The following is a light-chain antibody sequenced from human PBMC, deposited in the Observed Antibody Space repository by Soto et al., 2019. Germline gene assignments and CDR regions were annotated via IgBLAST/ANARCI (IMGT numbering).Light chain of an antibody. V-gene: IGKV3-20*01. CDR2: GAS. J-gene: IGKJ2*01. CDR3: QQYGKAAMFT. Sequence: EIVLTQSPGTRSLSPGERATLSCRASQSVSSSYLAWYQQKPGQAPRLLIYGASSRATGIPDRFSGSVSGTDFTLSISRVEPEDVAVYYCQQYGKAAMFTFGQGT. CDR1: QSVSSSY.